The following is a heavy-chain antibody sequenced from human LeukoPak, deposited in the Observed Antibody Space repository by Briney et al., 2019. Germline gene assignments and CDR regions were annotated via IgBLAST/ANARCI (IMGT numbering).Heavy chain of an antibody. CDR2: ISGGGDST. CDR1: GFTFSTNA. Sequence: GGSLRLSCAASGFTFSTNAMTWVRQAPGKGLEWLSSISGGGDSTYYADSVKGRFTISRDNSKNTLFLQMNSLRAEDTAVYYCAKASAMIVVVSKHFDYWGQGTLVTVSS. J-gene: IGHJ4*02. D-gene: IGHD3-22*01. V-gene: IGHV3-23*01. CDR3: AKASAMIVVVSKHFDY.